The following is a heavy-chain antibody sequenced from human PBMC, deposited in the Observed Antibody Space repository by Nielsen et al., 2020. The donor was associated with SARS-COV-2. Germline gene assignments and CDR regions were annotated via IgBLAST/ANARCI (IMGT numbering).Heavy chain of an antibody. D-gene: IGHD3-22*01. CDR3: AREHFVGGLGIVVVISTILDY. CDR2: INPSGCST. Sequence: SVKVSCKASGYTFTSYYMHWVRQAPGQGLEWLGIINPSGCSTSSAQKFQGRVTMTRDTSMSTVYMELSSLRSEDTAVYYCAREHFVGGLGIVVVISTILDYWGQGTLVTVSS. CDR1: GYTFTSYY. V-gene: IGHV1-46*01. J-gene: IGHJ4*02.